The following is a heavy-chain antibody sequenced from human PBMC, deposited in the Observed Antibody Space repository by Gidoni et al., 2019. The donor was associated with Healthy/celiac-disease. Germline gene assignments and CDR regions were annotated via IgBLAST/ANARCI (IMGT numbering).Heavy chain of an antibody. CDR2: ISGSGGST. CDR3: AKRDEDYYDSSGYSY. CDR1: GLPFSSYA. V-gene: IGHV3-23*01. D-gene: IGHD3-22*01. J-gene: IGHJ4*02. Sequence: EVQLLESGGGLVQPGGSLRLSCAASGLPFSSYAMSWVRQAPGKGLEWVSAISGSGGSTSYADSVKGRFTISSDNSKNTLYLQMNSLRAEDTAVYYCAKRDEDYYDSSGYSYWGQGTLVTVSS.